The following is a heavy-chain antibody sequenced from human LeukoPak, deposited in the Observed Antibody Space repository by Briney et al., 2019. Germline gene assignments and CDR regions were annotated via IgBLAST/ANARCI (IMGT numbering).Heavy chain of an antibody. CDR1: GDSVSSNTAA. D-gene: IGHD2-15*01. Sequence: SQTLSLTCVIAGDSVSSNTAAWNWIRQSPLRGLEWLGRTFYRSKWYNDYAGSVKSRITISPDTSKNHCSLQLDSVTPEDTAMYYCARDGWPAFDYWGQGSLVTVSS. CDR3: ARDGWPAFDY. V-gene: IGHV6-1*01. J-gene: IGHJ4*02. CDR2: TFYRSKWYN.